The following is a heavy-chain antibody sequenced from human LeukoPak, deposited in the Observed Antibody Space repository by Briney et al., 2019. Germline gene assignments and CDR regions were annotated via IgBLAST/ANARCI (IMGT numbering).Heavy chain of an antibody. CDR2: IYYSGST. CDR3: ARVIGYCSSTSCFGYFDY. J-gene: IGHJ4*02. D-gene: IGHD2-2*01. Sequence: SETLSLTCTVSGGSISSYYCRCLRQPQGKGMEWVGYIYYSGSTNYNPSLKSRVTTSVDTSKNPLSLKLSSVTAADTAVYYCARVIGYCSSTSCFGYFDYWGQGTLVTVSS. CDR1: GGSISSYY. V-gene: IGHV4-59*08.